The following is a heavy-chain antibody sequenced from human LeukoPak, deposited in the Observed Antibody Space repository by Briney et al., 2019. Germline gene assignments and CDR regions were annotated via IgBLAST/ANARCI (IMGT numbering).Heavy chain of an antibody. CDR2: LSKSGNT. D-gene: IGHD4-11*01. Sequence: PSETLSLTCTVSGGSISSYYWSWIRLPPGKGLEWIGYLSKSGNTNYNPSLRSRVTISVDTSKNQFSLTLSSVTAADTAVYYCARGPTQPQTFDYWGLGTLVSVSS. CDR1: GGSISSYY. V-gene: IGHV4-59*01. J-gene: IGHJ4*02. CDR3: ARGPTQPQTFDY.